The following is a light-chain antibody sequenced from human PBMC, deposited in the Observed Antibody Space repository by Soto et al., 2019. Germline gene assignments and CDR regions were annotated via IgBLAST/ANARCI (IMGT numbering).Light chain of an antibody. J-gene: IGKJ1*01. V-gene: IGKV1-5*03. CDR2: KAS. CDR3: QQYNSYSRT. Sequence: DIQITQSPSTLSASVRDRVTITCRASQTISSWLAWYQQKPGKAPKLLIYKASSLESGVPSRFRGSGSGTEFTLTISRLQPDDFETYYCQQYNSYSRTFGQGTKVDIK. CDR1: QTISSW.